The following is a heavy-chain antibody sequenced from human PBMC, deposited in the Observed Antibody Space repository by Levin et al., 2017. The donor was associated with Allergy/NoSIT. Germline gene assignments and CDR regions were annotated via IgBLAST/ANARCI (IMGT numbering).Heavy chain of an antibody. CDR1: GFTFSSYA. CDR3: AKFKAPSRGGVGYSGYDG. CDR2: ISGSGGST. D-gene: IGHD5-12*01. V-gene: IGHV3-23*01. Sequence: QTGGSLRLSCAASGFTFSSYAMSWVRQAPGKGLEWVSAISGSGGSTYYADSVKGRFTISRDNSKNTLYLQMNSLRAEDTAVYYCAKFKAPSRGGVGYSGYDGWGQGTLVTVSS. J-gene: IGHJ4*02.